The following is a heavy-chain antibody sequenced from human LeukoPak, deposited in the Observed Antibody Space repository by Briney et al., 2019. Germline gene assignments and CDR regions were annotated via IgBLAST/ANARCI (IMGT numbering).Heavy chain of an antibody. CDR3: ARDNGRKPVLRYFDWGYYYGMDV. Sequence: ASVKVSCKASGYTFTSYYMHWVRQASGQGLEWMGIINPSGGSTSYAQKFQGRVTMTRDTSTSTVYMELSSLRSEDTAVYYCARDNGRKPVLRYFDWGYYYGMDVWGQGITVTVSS. D-gene: IGHD3-9*01. V-gene: IGHV1-46*01. CDR1: GYTFTSYY. CDR2: INPSGGST. J-gene: IGHJ6*02.